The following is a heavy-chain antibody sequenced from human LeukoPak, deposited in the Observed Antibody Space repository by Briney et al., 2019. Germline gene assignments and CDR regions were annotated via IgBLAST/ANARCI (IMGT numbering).Heavy chain of an antibody. D-gene: IGHD3-22*01. Sequence: SPGGSLRLSCAASGFTFDDYAMHWVRQPPGKGLEWIWYIYYSGSTNYNPSLKSRVTISVDTSKNQFSLKLSSVTAADTAVYYCARGRDYYDSSRDFDYWGQGTLVTVSS. J-gene: IGHJ4*02. CDR1: GFTFDDYA. CDR3: ARGRDYYDSSRDFDY. CDR2: IYYSGST. V-gene: IGHV4-59*01.